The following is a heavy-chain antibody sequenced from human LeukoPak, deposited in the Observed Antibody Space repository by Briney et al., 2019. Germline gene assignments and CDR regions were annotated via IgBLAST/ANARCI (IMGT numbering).Heavy chain of an antibody. CDR2: IRNDGKTT. CDR1: GFNFSPNW. V-gene: IGHV3-74*01. D-gene: IGHD2/OR15-2a*01. J-gene: IGHJ4*02. CDR3: ARHFYFSIDC. Sequence: GGSLRLSCAASGFNFSPNWMLWVRQVAGRGLEWVALIRNDGKTTTYADSAKGRFTISRDTAKNTLYLQMNNLRAEDTAVYFCARHFYFSIDCWGQGTLVTVSS.